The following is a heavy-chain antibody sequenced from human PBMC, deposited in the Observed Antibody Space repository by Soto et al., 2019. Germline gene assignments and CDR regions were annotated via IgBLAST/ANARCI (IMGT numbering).Heavy chain of an antibody. J-gene: IGHJ3*02. D-gene: IGHD3-9*01. V-gene: IGHV5-51*01. CDR3: ARSNYDILTGRRGGAFDI. Sequence: GESLKISCKGSGYSFTSYWIGWVRQMPGKGLEWMGIIYPGDSDTRYSPSFQGQVTISADKSISTAYLQWSSPKASDTAMYYCARSNYDILTGRRGGAFDIWGQGTMVTVSS. CDR2: IYPGDSDT. CDR1: GYSFTSYW.